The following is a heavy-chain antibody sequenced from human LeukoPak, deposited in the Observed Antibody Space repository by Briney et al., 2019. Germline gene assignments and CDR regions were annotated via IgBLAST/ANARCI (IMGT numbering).Heavy chain of an antibody. V-gene: IGHV1-69*13. J-gene: IGHJ4*02. CDR3: ARSSGSYLPLDY. CDR2: IIPIFGTA. Sequence: SVKVSCKASGGTFSSYAISWVRQAPGQGLEWMGGIIPIFGTANYAQKFQGRVTITADESTSTAYMELSSLRSEDTAVYYCARSSGSYLPLDYWGQGTLVTVSS. CDR1: GGTFSSYA. D-gene: IGHD1-26*01.